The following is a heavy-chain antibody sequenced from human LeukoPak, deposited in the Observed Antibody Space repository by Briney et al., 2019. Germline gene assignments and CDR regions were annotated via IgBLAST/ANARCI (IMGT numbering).Heavy chain of an antibody. D-gene: IGHD3-10*01. CDR3: VGLGENY. V-gene: IGHV3-74*01. CDR2: SNSDGSST. CDR1: GFTFNNYW. Sequence: GGSLRLSCAASGFTFNNYWMHWVRQAPGKGLVWVSRSNSDGSSTSYADSVKGRFTVSRDNAKNTLYLQMNSLRAEDTAVYYCVGLGENYWGQGTLVTVSS. J-gene: IGHJ4*02.